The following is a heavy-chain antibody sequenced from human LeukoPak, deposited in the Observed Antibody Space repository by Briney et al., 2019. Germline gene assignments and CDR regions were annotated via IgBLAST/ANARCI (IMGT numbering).Heavy chain of an antibody. CDR1: GGSISGYY. Sequence: PSETLSLTCSVPGGSISGYYWSWIRQPPGKALEWLGYIYYTGSTNCNPSLKSRVTISVDTSKNQFSLKLSSVTAADTAVYYCARFNDYSNYVDYWGQGTLVTVSS. D-gene: IGHD4-11*01. CDR3: ARFNDYSNYVDY. CDR2: IYYTGST. J-gene: IGHJ4*02. V-gene: IGHV4-59*08.